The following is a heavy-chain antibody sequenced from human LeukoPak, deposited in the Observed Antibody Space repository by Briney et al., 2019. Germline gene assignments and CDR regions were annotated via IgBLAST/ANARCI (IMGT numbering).Heavy chain of an antibody. D-gene: IGHD2-15*01. Sequence: KPGGSLRLSCAASGFTFSNAWMSWVRQAPGKGLEWIASIYSTGSTYYNPSLRSRVTISVDTSKNQFSLKLSSVTAADTAVYYCARGYCSGGSCYSYYYYNYMDVWGKGTTVTVSS. CDR1: GFTFSNAW. J-gene: IGHJ6*03. V-gene: IGHV4-4*02. CDR3: ARGYCSGGSCYSYYYYNYMDV. CDR2: IYSTGST.